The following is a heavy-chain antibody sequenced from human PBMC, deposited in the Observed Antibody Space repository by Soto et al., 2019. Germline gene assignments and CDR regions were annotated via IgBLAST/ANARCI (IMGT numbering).Heavy chain of an antibody. V-gene: IGHV3-30-3*01. Sequence: GGSLRLSCAASGFTFSSYAMHWVRQAPGKGLEWVAVISYDGSNKYYADSVKGRFTISRDNSKNTLYLQMNSLRAERTAVYYCARVRRYGYSGMDVWGHGTKVTVSS. J-gene: IGHJ6*02. D-gene: IGHD5-18*01. CDR2: ISYDGSNK. CDR3: ARVRRYGYSGMDV. CDR1: GFTFSSYA.